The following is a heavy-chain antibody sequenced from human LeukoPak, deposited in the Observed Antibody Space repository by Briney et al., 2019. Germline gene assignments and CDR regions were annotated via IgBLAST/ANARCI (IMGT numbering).Heavy chain of an antibody. D-gene: IGHD3-22*01. Sequence: GGSLRLSCAASGFTFDDYAMHWARQPPGKGLEWVSGISWNSGSIGYADSVKGRFTISRDNAKNSLYLQMNSLRAEDTALYYCAKDTGYYYDSSNYWVWGQGTLVTVSS. CDR2: ISWNSGSI. V-gene: IGHV3-9*01. CDR1: GFTFDDYA. CDR3: AKDTGYYYDSSNYWV. J-gene: IGHJ4*02.